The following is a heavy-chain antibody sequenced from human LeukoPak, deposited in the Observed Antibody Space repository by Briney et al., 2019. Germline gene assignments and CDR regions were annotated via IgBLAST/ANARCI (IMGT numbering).Heavy chain of an antibody. Sequence: GGSLRLSCVASGFTFSSYWMHWVRRAPGKGLVWVSRISSDGSSTSYADSVKGRFTISRDNSKNTLYLQMNSLRAEDTAVYYCAKFRGYSYGPIGYWGQGTLVTVSS. D-gene: IGHD5-18*01. CDR2: ISSDGSST. CDR1: GFTFSSYW. J-gene: IGHJ4*02. V-gene: IGHV3-74*01. CDR3: AKFRGYSYGPIGY.